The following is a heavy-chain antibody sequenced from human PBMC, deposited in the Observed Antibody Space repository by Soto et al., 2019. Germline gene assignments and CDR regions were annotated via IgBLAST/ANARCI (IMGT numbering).Heavy chain of an antibody. J-gene: IGHJ5*02. CDR1: GFTFSSYA. Sequence: PGGSLRLSCAASGFTFSSYAMSWVRQAPGKGLEWVSAISGSGGSTYYADSVKGRFTISRDNSKNTLYLQMNSLRAEDTAVYYCAKDALLSTAAGTKPSNWFDPWGQGTLVTVSS. V-gene: IGHV3-23*01. D-gene: IGHD6-13*01. CDR2: ISGSGGST. CDR3: AKDALLSTAAGTKPSNWFDP.